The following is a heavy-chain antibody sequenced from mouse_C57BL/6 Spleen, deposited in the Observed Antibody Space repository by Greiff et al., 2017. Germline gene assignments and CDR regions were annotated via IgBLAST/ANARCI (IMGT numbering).Heavy chain of an antibody. CDR1: GFTFSNYW. J-gene: IGHJ4*01. Sequence: EVQLQQSGGGLVQPGGSMKLSCVASGFTFSNYWMNWVRQSPEKGLEWVAQIRLKSDNYATHYAESVKGRFTISRDDSKSSVYLQMNNLRAEDTGIYYCTGSSYYWGQGTSVTVSS. CDR3: TGSSYY. CDR2: IRLKSDNYAT. V-gene: IGHV6-3*01.